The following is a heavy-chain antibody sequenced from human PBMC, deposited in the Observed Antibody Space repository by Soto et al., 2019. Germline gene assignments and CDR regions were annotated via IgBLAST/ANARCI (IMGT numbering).Heavy chain of an antibody. V-gene: IGHV3-23*01. CDR1: GFTFSSYA. D-gene: IGHD3-10*01. Sequence: PGGSLRLSCAASGFTFSSYAMNWVRQAPGKGLEWVSGISGSGGSTYYGDSVKGRFTISRDNSKNTLYLQMNSLRAEDTAVYYCAKDSVVWFGELLSYYGMDVWGPGTTVTVSS. J-gene: IGHJ6*02. CDR3: AKDSVVWFGELLSYYGMDV. CDR2: ISGSGGST.